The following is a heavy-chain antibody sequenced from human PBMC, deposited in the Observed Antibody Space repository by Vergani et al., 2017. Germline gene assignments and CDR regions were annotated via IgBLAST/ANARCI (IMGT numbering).Heavy chain of an antibody. CDR2: ISSSGSTI. V-gene: IGHV3-11*04. Sequence: QVQLVESGGGLVKPGGSLRLSCAASGFTFSDYYMSWIRQAPGKGLEWVSYISSSGSTIYYADSVKGRFTIARDNAKNSLYLQMNSLRAEDTAVYYCARMLTLITMIAHDAFDIWGQGTMVTVSS. D-gene: IGHD3-22*01. J-gene: IGHJ3*02. CDR1: GFTFSDYY. CDR3: ARMLTLITMIAHDAFDI.